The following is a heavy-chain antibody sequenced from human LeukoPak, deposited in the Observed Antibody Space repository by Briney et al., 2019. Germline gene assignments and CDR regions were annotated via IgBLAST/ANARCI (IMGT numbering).Heavy chain of an antibody. CDR1: GGSISSSSYY. V-gene: IGHV4-39*07. D-gene: IGHD5-12*01. CDR2: VYSSGTT. J-gene: IGHJ5*01. CDR3: ARGPGSGYETAKWFDS. Sequence: SETLSLTCTVSGGSISSSSYYWGWIRQPPGKGLEWIGRVYSSGTTNYNPSLKSRVTVSVDTSKNQFSLNLSSVTAADTAIYYCARGPGSGYETAKWFDSWGQGTLVTVSS.